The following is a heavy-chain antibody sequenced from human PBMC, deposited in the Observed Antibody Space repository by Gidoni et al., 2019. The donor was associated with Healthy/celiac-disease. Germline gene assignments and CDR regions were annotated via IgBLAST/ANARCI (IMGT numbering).Heavy chain of an antibody. D-gene: IGHD1-26*01. CDR1: GFTCDDYA. Sequence: EVQLVESGGGLVQPGRSLRLSCAASGFTCDDYAMHWVRQAPGKGLEWVSGISWNSGSIGYADSVKGRFTISRDNAKNSLYLQMNSLRAEDTALYYCAKDKGSSRELDAFDIWGQGTMVTVSS. CDR3: AKDKGSSRELDAFDI. J-gene: IGHJ3*02. CDR2: ISWNSGSI. V-gene: IGHV3-9*01.